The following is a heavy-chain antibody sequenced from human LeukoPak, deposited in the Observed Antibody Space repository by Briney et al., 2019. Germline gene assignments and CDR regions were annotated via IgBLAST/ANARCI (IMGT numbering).Heavy chain of an antibody. CDR2: INHSGST. Sequence: SETLSLTCAVYGGSFSGYYWSWIRQPPGKGLEWIGEINHSGSTNYNPSLKSRVTISVDTSKNQFSLKLSSVTAADTAVYYCARLVADYYDSSGYPFGYWGQGTLVTVSS. CDR3: ARLVADYYDSSGYPFGY. J-gene: IGHJ4*02. CDR1: GGSFSGYY. V-gene: IGHV4-34*01. D-gene: IGHD3-22*01.